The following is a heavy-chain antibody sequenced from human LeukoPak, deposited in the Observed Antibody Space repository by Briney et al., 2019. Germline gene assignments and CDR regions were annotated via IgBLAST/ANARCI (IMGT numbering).Heavy chain of an antibody. D-gene: IGHD3-22*01. Sequence: SETLSLTCTVSGGSISSYYWSWIRQPPGKGLEWIGYIYYSGSTNYNPSLKSRVTISVDTSKNQFSLKLSSVTAADTAVYYCARGTEEYYYDSSGYYYVIDYWSQGTLVTVSS. CDR1: GGSISSYY. J-gene: IGHJ4*02. CDR3: ARGTEEYYYDSSGYYYVIDY. V-gene: IGHV4-59*01. CDR2: IYYSGST.